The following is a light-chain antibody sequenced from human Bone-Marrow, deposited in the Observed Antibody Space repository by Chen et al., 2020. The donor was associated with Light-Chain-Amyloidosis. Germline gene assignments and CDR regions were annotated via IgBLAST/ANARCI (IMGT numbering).Light chain of an antibody. Sequence: QSALTQPASVSGPPGQSITISCTGTTSDIGTYDFVSWYQQFPDRAPKLIIFNISGRSSGTSRRFSGYKCGNTASLIISGLEPDDEGVYFCASYAKGKIVVFGGGSTLTV. J-gene: IGLJ2*01. V-gene: IGLV2-23*02. CDR3: ASYAKGKIVV. CDR1: TSDIGTYDF. CDR2: NIS.